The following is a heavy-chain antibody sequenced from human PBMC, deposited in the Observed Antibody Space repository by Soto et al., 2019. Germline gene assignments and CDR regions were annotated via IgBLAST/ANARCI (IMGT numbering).Heavy chain of an antibody. V-gene: IGHV4-61*01. CDR3: ARGATVTQYAY. CDR1: GVSVSSGSFY. D-gene: IGHD4-17*01. Sequence: QVQLQESGPGLVKPSETLSLTCTVSGVSVSSGSFYWAWIRQPPGKGLEWIGFGSYSGTTNYKPSLKSRVTIFVDTSRSQISLKVSSLTAADTAVYYCARGATVTQYAYWGQGTLVTVSS. J-gene: IGHJ4*02. CDR2: GSYSGTT.